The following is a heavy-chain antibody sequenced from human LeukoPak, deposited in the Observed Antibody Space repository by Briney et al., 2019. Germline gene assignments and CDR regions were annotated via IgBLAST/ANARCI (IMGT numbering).Heavy chain of an antibody. Sequence: PGGSLRLSCAASGFGFSTYWMSWVRQAPGKGLEWVANIKPDGSEKYYVDSVEGRFSISRDNAKNSQYLQMNSLRVEDMALYYCAKGPSIVGAQFDYWGQGTLVTVSS. CDR1: GFGFSTYW. CDR3: AKGPSIVGAQFDY. J-gene: IGHJ4*02. V-gene: IGHV3-7*03. D-gene: IGHD1-26*01. CDR2: IKPDGSEK.